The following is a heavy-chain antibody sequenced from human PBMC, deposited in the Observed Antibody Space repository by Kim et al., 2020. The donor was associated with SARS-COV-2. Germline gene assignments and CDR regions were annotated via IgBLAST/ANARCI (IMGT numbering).Heavy chain of an antibody. D-gene: IGHD3-10*01. CDR3: ARPVRWKRCWGMDV. J-gene: IGHJ6*02. Sequence: ASVKVSCKASGYTFTSYGISWVRQAPGKGLEWMGWISAYNGNTNYAQKLQGRVTMTTDTSTSTAYMELRSLRSDDTAVYYCARPVRWKRCWGMDVWGQGTTLTVSS. V-gene: IGHV1-18*04. CDR2: ISAYNGNT. CDR1: GYTFTSYG.